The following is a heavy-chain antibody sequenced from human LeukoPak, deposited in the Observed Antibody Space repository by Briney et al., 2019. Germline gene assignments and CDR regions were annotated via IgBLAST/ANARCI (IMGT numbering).Heavy chain of an antibody. D-gene: IGHD1-26*01. CDR3: ARAYSGFDY. J-gene: IGHJ4*02. Sequence: GGSLRLSCAASGFTFSSYAMHWVRQAPGKGLEYVSAISSNGGSTYYANSVKGRFTISRDNSKNTLYLQMGSLRAEDMAVYYCARAYSGFDYWGQGTLVTVSS. V-gene: IGHV3-64*01. CDR2: ISSNGGST. CDR1: GFTFSSYA.